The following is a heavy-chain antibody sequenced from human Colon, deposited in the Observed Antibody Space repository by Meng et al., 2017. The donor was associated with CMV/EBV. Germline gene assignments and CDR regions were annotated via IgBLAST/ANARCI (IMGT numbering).Heavy chain of an antibody. J-gene: IGHJ4*01. Sequence: ASVKVSFKPSGYTFTDYDVNWVRQAAGQGLEWMGWMTPSSGYPGYAPKFQGRVTMTRDTSTNTAYMELSGLTSEDTAVYYCARGGGGTSSDYWGQGTLVTVSS. CDR1: GYTFTDYD. CDR3: ARGGGGTSSDY. CDR2: MTPSSGYP. V-gene: IGHV1-8*01. D-gene: IGHD6-6*01.